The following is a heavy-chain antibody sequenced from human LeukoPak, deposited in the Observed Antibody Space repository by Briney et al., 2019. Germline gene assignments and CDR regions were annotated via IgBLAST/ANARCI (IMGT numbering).Heavy chain of an antibody. J-gene: IGHJ6*03. D-gene: IGHD6-6*01. CDR3: ARLSGFSSSSPKRGYYMDV. CDR2: IYYSGST. Sequence: SETLSLTCTVSDSSISSSTYYWGWIRQPPGKGLEWIGSIYYSGSTYYNPSLKSRVTISVDTSKNQFSLKLSSVTAADTAVYYCARLSGFSSSSPKRGYYMDVWGKGTTVTVSS. CDR1: DSSISSSTYY. V-gene: IGHV4-39*01.